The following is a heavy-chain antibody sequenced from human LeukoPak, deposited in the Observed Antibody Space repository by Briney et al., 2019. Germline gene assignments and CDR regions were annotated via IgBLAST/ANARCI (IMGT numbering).Heavy chain of an antibody. J-gene: IGHJ6*03. CDR3: AKFRSRYFDYYYMDV. D-gene: IGHD3-9*01. V-gene: IGHV3-48*03. CDR1: GFTFSSYE. CDR2: ISSSGSTI. Sequence: GGSLRLSCAASGFTFSSYEMNWVRQAPGKGLEWVSYISSSGSTIYYADSVKGRFTISRDNAKNSLYLQLNSLRAEDTAVYYCAKFRSRYFDYYYMDVWGKGTTVTISS.